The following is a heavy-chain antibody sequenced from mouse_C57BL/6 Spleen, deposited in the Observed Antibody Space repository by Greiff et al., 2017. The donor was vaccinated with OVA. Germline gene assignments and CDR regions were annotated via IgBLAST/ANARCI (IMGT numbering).Heavy chain of an antibody. J-gene: IGHJ4*01. CDR3: ARRDYYYAMDY. V-gene: IGHV5-17*01. Sequence: EVQVVESGGGLVKPGGSLKLSCAASGFTFSDYGMHWVRQAPEKGLEWVAYISSGSSTIYYADTVKGRFTISRDNAKNTLFLQMTSLRSEDTAMYYFARRDYYYAMDYWGQGTSVTVSS. CDR1: GFTFSDYG. CDR2: ISSGSSTI.